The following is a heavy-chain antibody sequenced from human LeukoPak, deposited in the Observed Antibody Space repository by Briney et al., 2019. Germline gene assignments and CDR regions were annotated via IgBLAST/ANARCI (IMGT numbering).Heavy chain of an antibody. J-gene: IGHJ4*02. D-gene: IGHD2-15*01. CDR3: ARRAGEYSHPYDY. CDR2: IYSGGNT. Sequence: GGSLRLSCTVSGFTVSSNSWSWVRQAPGKGVEWVSFIYSGGNTHSSDSVKGRFTISRDNSKNTLYLQMNSLRAEDTAIYYCARRAGEYSHPYDYWGQGTLVTVSS. V-gene: IGHV3-53*01. CDR1: GFTVSSNS.